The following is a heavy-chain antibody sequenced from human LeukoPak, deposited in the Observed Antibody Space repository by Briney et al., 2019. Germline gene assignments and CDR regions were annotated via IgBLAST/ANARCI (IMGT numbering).Heavy chain of an antibody. CDR3: TRDPRV. Sequence: ASVKVSCKASGYTFTSYYMHWVRQAPGQGLEWMGIINPSGGSTSYAQKFQGRVTITADKSTSTAYMELSSLKSEDTAVYYCTRDPRVWGQGTMVTVSA. CDR1: GYTFTSYY. CDR2: INPSGGST. J-gene: IGHJ3*01. V-gene: IGHV1-46*01.